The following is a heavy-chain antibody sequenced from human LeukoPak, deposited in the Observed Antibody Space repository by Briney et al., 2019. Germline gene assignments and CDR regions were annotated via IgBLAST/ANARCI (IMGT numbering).Heavy chain of an antibody. CDR1: GGSFSGYY. Sequence: SETLSLTCAVYGGSFSGYYWSWIRQPPGKGLEWIGEINHSGSTNHNPSLKSRVTISVDTSKNQFSLKLSSVTAADTAVYYCARRSTFFGVVIIKGRVRGPFDYWGQGTLVTVSS. V-gene: IGHV4-34*01. D-gene: IGHD3-3*01. CDR3: ARRSTFFGVVIIKGRVRGPFDY. J-gene: IGHJ4*02. CDR2: INHSGST.